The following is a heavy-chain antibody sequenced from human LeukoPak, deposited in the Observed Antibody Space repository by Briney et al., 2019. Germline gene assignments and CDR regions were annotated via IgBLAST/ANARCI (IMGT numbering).Heavy chain of an antibody. CDR3: ANHPQYSSSWTWFDY. CDR1: GLTFDDYA. V-gene: IGHV3-43*02. D-gene: IGHD6-13*01. CDR2: ISGDVGRT. J-gene: IGHJ4*02. Sequence: VGSLRLSCAASGLTFDDYAMHWVRQAPGKGLEWVSLISGDVGRTYYADSVKGRFTISRDNSKNSLYLQMNSLRTEDTALYYCANHPQYSSSWTWFDYWGQGTLVTVSS.